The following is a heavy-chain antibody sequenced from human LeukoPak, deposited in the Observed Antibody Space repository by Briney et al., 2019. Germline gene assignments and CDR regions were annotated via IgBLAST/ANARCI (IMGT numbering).Heavy chain of an antibody. CDR1: GYTFTSYD. V-gene: IGHV1-8*01. CDR2: MNPNSGNT. J-gene: IGHJ6*03. CDR3: ARDAVYYYYMDV. Sequence: ASVKVSCKASGYTFTSYDINWVRQATGQGLEWMGWMNPNSGNTGYAQKFQGSVTMTGNTSISTAYMELSSLRSEDTAVYYCARDAVYYYYMDVWGKGTTVTVSS.